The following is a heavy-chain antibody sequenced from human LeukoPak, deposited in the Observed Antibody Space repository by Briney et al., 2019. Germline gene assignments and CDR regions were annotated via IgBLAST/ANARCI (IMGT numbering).Heavy chain of an antibody. J-gene: IGHJ4*02. CDR1: GGTFSSYA. Sequence: VASVKVSCKASGGTFSSYAISWVRQAPGQRLEWMGWINAGNGNTKYSQKFQGRVTITRDTSASTAYMELSSLRSEDTAVYYCARDVGRLVILSYFDYWGQGTLVTVSS. D-gene: IGHD3-9*01. CDR3: ARDVGRLVILSYFDY. V-gene: IGHV1-3*01. CDR2: INAGNGNT.